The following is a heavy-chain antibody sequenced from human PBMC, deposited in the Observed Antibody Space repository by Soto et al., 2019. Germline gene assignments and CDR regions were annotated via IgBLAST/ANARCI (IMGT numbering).Heavy chain of an antibody. Sequence: PGGSLRLSCAASGFTFSSYAMHWVRQAPGKGLEWVAVISYDGSNKYYADSVKGRFTISRDNSKNTLYPQMNSLRAEDTAVYYCVSGSYGEDFDYWGQGTLVTVSS. J-gene: IGHJ4*02. D-gene: IGHD1-26*01. V-gene: IGHV3-30-3*01. CDR2: ISYDGSNK. CDR3: VSGSYGEDFDY. CDR1: GFTFSSYA.